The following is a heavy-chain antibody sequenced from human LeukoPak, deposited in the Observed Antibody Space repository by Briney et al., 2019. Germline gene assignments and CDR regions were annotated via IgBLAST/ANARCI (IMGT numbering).Heavy chain of an antibody. D-gene: IGHD5-24*01. Sequence: GGSLRLSCAASGFTFSSYAMTWVRQAPGKGLEWVSAISGSGGSTYYADSVKGRFTISRDNSKNTLYLQMNSLRAEDTAVYYCAKGLVGDGYLDYWGQGTLVTVSS. CDR3: AKGLVGDGYLDY. CDR2: ISGSGGST. CDR1: GFTFSSYA. J-gene: IGHJ4*02. V-gene: IGHV3-23*01.